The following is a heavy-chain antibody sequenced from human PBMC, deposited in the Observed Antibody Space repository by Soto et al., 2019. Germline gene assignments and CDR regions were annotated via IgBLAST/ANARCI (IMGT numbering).Heavy chain of an antibody. J-gene: IGHJ1*01. Sequence: QVQLVESGGGVVQPGRSLRLSCAASGFTFSSYGMHWVRQAPGKGLEWVAVIWFDGSNKFYADSVKGRFTISRHNSKNTASLQMNSLSDENSAASYCATTGPYWGQGPMVTVSS. CDR3: ATTGPY. CDR1: GFTFSSYG. V-gene: IGHV3-33*01. CDR2: IWFDGSNK.